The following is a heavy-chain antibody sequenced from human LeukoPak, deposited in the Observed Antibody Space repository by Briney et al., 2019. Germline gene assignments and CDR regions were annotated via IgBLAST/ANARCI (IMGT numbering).Heavy chain of an antibody. J-gene: IGHJ4*02. CDR1: GYSFSSYW. CDR3: ARQSGLAAAVSDY. D-gene: IGHD6-13*01. CDR2: IYPDDSDT. Sequence: GESLKISCKGSGYSFSSYWIGWVRQMPGKGLEWMGIIYPDDSDTRYSPSFQGQVTISADKSISTAYLQWSSLKASDSAMYYCARQSGLAAAVSDYWGQGTLVTVSP. V-gene: IGHV5-51*01.